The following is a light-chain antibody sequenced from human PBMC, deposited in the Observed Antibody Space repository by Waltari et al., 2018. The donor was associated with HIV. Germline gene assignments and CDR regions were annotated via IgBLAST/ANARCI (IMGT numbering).Light chain of an antibody. CDR2: DSV. Sequence: QSVLTQPPSVSAAPGQKVTISCSGSSSKLGNDFVSWYQHLPGAAPKLLIYDSVKRPSGISDRFSVSKSGTSATLGITGLQTGDEADYYCGTWDTSLGAGVFGGGTKLTVL. J-gene: IGLJ3*02. V-gene: IGLV1-51*01. CDR1: SSKLGNDF. CDR3: GTWDTSLGAGV.